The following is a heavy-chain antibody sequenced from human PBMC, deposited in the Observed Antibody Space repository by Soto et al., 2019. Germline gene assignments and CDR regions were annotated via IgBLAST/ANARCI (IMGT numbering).Heavy chain of an antibody. CDR1: GFTFSSYS. J-gene: IGHJ4*02. Sequence: PGGSLRLSCAASGFTFSSYSMNWVRQAPGKGLEWVSYISSSSSTIYYADSVKGRFTISRDNAKNSLYLQMNSLRAEDTAVYYCARDMNDFWSGYFDYWGQGTLVTVSS. CDR2: ISSSSSTI. V-gene: IGHV3-48*01. D-gene: IGHD3-3*01. CDR3: ARDMNDFWSGYFDY.